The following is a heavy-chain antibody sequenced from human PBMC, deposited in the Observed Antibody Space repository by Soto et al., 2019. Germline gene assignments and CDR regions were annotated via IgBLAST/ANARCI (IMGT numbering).Heavy chain of an antibody. V-gene: IGHV1-18*01. CDR2: ISAYNGNT. CDR1: GYTFTSYG. CDR3: ARDGLRITMVRGVIRFDY. D-gene: IGHD3-10*01. J-gene: IGHJ4*02. Sequence: GASVKVSCKASGYTFTSYGISWVRQAPGQGLEWMGWISAYNGNTNYAQKLQGRVTMTTDTSTSTAYMELRSLRSDDTAVYYCARDGLRITMVRGVIRFDYWGQGTLATVS.